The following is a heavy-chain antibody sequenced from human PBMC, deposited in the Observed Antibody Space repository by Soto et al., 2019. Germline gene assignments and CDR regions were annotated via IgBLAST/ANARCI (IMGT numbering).Heavy chain of an antibody. Sequence: QVQLQQWGAGLLKPSETLSLTCAVYGGSFSGYYWSWIRQPPGKGLEWIGEINHSGSTNYNPSLKSRVTISVDTSTNQFSLKLSSVTAADTAVYYCARGGYYDFWSGYPRNYYYYMDVWGKGTTVTVSS. CDR1: GGSFSGYY. J-gene: IGHJ6*03. CDR3: ARGGYYDFWSGYPRNYYYYMDV. CDR2: INHSGST. V-gene: IGHV4-34*01. D-gene: IGHD3-3*01.